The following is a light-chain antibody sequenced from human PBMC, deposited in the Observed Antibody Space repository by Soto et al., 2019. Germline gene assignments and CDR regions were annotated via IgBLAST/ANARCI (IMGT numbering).Light chain of an antibody. J-gene: IGLJ1*01. Sequence: QSALTQPASVSGSPGQSITISCTGTSSDVGGYNYVSWYQQHPGKAPKLMIYDVSNRPSGVSNRFSGSTSGNTASLTISGLQAEDEADYYCSSYTSSSTLYVFGTGTKLTV. CDR3: SSYTSSSTLYV. CDR2: DVS. V-gene: IGLV2-14*01. CDR1: SSDVGGYNY.